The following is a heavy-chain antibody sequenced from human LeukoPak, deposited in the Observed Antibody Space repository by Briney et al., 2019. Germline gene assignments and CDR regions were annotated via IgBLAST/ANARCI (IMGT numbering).Heavy chain of an antibody. D-gene: IGHD3-22*01. CDR1: GYTFTGYY. CDR3: ARDLGYYDSSGYYYRLIDY. V-gene: IGHV1-2*02. CDR2: INPNSGGT. Sequence: ASVKVSCKASGYTFTGYYMHWVRQAPRQGLEWMGWINPNSGGTNYAQKFQGRVTMTRDTSISTAYMELSRLRSDDTAVYYCARDLGYYDSSGYYYRLIDYWGQGTLVTVSS. J-gene: IGHJ4*02.